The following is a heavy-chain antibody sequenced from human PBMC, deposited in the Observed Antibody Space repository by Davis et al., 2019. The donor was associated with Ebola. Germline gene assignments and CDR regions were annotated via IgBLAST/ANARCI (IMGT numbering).Heavy chain of an antibody. CDR1: GGTFSSYA. CDR3: ARPSGYYGWFDP. J-gene: IGHJ5*02. D-gene: IGHD2/OR15-2a*01. Sequence: AASVKVSCKASGGTFSSYAISWVRQAPGQGLEWMGWISAYNGNTNYAQKLQGRVTMTTDTSTSTAYMELRSLRSDDTAVYYCARPSGYYGWFDPWGQGTLVTVSS. CDR2: ISAYNGNT. V-gene: IGHV1-18*01.